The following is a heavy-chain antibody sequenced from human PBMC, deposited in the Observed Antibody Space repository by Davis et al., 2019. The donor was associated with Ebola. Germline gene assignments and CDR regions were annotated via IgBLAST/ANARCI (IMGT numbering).Heavy chain of an antibody. V-gene: IGHV4-34*01. J-gene: IGHJ4*02. CDR3: ARSHSDWLLPFDY. D-gene: IGHD3-9*01. CDR1: GGSFSGYY. Sequence: SETLSLTCAVYGGSFSGYYWSWIRQPPGKGLEWIGEINHSGSTNYNPSLKSRVTISVDTSKNQFSLKLSSVTVADTAVYYCARSHSDWLLPFDYWGQGTLATVSS. CDR2: INHSGST.